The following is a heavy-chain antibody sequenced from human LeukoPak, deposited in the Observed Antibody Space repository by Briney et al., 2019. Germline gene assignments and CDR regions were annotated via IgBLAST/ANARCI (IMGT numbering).Heavy chain of an antibody. CDR1: GFTFSSYA. CDR2: IWYDGSNK. Sequence: GGSLRLSCAASGFTFSSYAMTWVRQAPGKGLEWVAVIWYDGSNKYYADSVKGRFTISRDNSKNTLYLQMNSLRAEDTAVYYCARLPGPPSDYYYYGMDVWGQGTTVTVSS. V-gene: IGHV3-33*08. J-gene: IGHJ6*02. CDR3: ARLPGPPSDYYYYGMDV.